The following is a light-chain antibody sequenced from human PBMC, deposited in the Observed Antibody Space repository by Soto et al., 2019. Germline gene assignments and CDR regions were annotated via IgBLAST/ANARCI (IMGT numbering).Light chain of an antibody. CDR3: QKYNDWST. J-gene: IGKJ3*01. CDR1: QSVNSN. CDR2: NAS. Sequence: EIVMTQSPATLSVSPGERVTLSCRASQSVNSNLAWYQQKVGQAPRLLIYNASTRATGVPARFSGRGAGTDFTLTSSRLQYEYYAVYYCQKYNDWSTFGPGTKVDIK. V-gene: IGKV3-15*01.